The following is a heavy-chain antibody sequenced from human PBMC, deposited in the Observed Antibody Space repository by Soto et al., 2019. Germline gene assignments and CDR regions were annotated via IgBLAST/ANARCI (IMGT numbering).Heavy chain of an antibody. CDR1: GGSFSGYY. CDR2: INHSGST. J-gene: IGHJ6*02. V-gene: IGHV4-34*01. Sequence: SETRSLTCAVYGGSFSGYYWSWIRQPPGKGLEWIGEINHSGSTNYNPSLKSRVTISVDTSKNQFSLKLSSVTAADTAVYYCARAVAGTFYYYGMDVWGQGTTVTVSS. D-gene: IGHD6-19*01. CDR3: ARAVAGTFYYYGMDV.